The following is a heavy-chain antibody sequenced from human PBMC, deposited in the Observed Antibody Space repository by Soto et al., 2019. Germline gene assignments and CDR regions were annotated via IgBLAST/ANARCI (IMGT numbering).Heavy chain of an antibody. J-gene: IGHJ5*02. CDR1: GGSVSSGNYY. CDR3: ARDVVSHLDSGWSTRWFDP. V-gene: IGHV4-61*01. D-gene: IGHD6-19*01. Sequence: PSEALSLTCTVSGGSVSSGNYYWSWIRHSPGSGLEWIGYLYYSGGANYNPSLESRVSISVDTSKNQFSLRLSSVTAEDTAVYYCARDVVSHLDSGWSTRWFDPWGQGLMVTVSS. CDR2: LYYSGGA.